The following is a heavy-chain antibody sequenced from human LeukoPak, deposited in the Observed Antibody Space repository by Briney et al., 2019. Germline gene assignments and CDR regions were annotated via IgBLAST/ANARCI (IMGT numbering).Heavy chain of an antibody. V-gene: IGHV1-18*01. D-gene: IGHD5-18*01. CDR2: ISAYNGNT. CDR3: ARGGAIQYYYYYYMDV. Sequence: ASVKVSCKASGYTFTSYGISWVQQAPGQGLEWMGWISAYNGNTNYAQKLQGRVTMTTDTSTGTAYMELRSLRSDDTAVYYCARGGAIQYYYYYYMDVWGKGTTVTVSS. CDR1: GYTFTSYG. J-gene: IGHJ6*03.